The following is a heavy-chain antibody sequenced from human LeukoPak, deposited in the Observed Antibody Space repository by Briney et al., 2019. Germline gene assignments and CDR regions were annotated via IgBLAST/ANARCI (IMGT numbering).Heavy chain of an antibody. CDR2: INPSGGST. J-gene: IGHJ6*03. CDR3: ARILYSSGWYDYYYYYMDV. CDR1: GYTFTSYY. V-gene: IGHV1-46*01. Sequence: ASVKVSCKASGYTFTSYYMHWVRQAPGQGLEWMGIINPSGGSTSYAQKFQGRATMTRDMSTSTVYMELRSLRSDDTAVYYCARILYSSGWYDYYYYYMDVWGKGTTVTISS. D-gene: IGHD6-19*01.